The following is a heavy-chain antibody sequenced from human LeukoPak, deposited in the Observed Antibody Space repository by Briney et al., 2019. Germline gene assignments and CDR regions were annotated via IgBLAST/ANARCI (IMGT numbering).Heavy chain of an antibody. D-gene: IGHD3-9*01. J-gene: IGHJ6*03. V-gene: IGHV3-30*02. Sequence: AGSLRLSCAGSGFTFSAYGMHWVRQAPGKGLEWVAFIRSDGSNKNYADSVKGRFTISRDISRNTPYLQMNRRRAADTAVYYCAKDIYFDRLYYYFMDVWGKGTTVTISS. CDR1: GFTFSAYG. CDR2: IRSDGSNK. CDR3: AKDIYFDRLYYYFMDV.